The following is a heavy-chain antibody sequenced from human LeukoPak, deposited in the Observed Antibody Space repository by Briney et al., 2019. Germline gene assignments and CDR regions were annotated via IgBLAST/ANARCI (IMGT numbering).Heavy chain of an antibody. D-gene: IGHD1-20*01. Sequence: ASVKVSCKASGHTFTGYYMHWVRQAPGQGLEWMGWINPNSGGTNYAQKFQGRVTMTRDTSISTAYMELSRLRSDDTAVYYCARGRAGITGTGFDYWGQGTLVTVSS. CDR3: ARGRAGITGTGFDY. CDR1: GHTFTGYY. J-gene: IGHJ4*02. CDR2: INPNSGGT. V-gene: IGHV1-2*02.